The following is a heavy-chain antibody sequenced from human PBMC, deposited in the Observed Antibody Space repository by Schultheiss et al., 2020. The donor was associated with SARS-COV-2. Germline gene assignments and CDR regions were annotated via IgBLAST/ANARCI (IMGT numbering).Heavy chain of an antibody. CDR1: GFTFSSYD. V-gene: IGHV3-74*01. D-gene: IGHD4-17*01. CDR2: ISWNSGSI. J-gene: IGHJ4*02. CDR3: ARLDYGDYWVVDY. Sequence: GGSLRLSCAASGFTFSSYDMHWVRQATGKGLEWVSGISWNSGSIGYAGSVKGRFTISRDNAKNTLYLQMNSLRAEDTAVYYCARLDYGDYWVVDYWGQGTLVTVSS.